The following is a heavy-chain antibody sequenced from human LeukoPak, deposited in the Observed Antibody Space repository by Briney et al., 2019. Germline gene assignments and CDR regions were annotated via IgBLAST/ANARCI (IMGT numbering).Heavy chain of an antibody. Sequence: AASVKVSCKASGYTFSSNDFNWVRQAAGQGLEWMGWMNPNNARTGYAEKFQGRVTMTRDTSTSTAYMELSSLTPEDTAVYFCARGRRMGYIYVLDYWGQGTLVTVSS. D-gene: IGHD5-18*01. V-gene: IGHV1-8*01. CDR1: GYTFSSND. CDR3: ARGRRMGYIYVLDY. CDR2: MNPNNART. J-gene: IGHJ4*02.